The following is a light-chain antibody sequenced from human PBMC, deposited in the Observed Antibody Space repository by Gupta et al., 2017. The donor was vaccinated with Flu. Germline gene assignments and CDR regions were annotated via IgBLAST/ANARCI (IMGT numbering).Light chain of an antibody. CDR2: SAS. J-gene: IGKJ4*01. CDR3: QEDNSFPLT. V-gene: IGKV1-12*01. CDR1: QDIGSW. Sequence: PTSVSASVGDRVTITCRASQDIGSWLAWYQQKPGKAPKLLIYSASSLQSGVPSRFTGAGYGTDFTLTITTLQPEDFATYYCQEDNSFPLTFGGGTTVDI.